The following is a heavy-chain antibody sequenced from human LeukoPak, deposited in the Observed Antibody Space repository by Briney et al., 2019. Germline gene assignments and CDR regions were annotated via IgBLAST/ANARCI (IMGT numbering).Heavy chain of an antibody. CDR2: MNPNSDNT. CDR1: GYTFTSYD. D-gene: IGHD6-6*01. CDR3: ARSQLVSPFDY. J-gene: IGHJ4*02. V-gene: IGHV1-8*01. Sequence: ASVKVSCKASGYTFTSYDINWVRQATGQGLEWMGWMNPNSDNTGYARKFQGRVTITRNTSISTAYMELSSLRSEDTAVYYCARSQLVSPFDYWGQGTLVTVSS.